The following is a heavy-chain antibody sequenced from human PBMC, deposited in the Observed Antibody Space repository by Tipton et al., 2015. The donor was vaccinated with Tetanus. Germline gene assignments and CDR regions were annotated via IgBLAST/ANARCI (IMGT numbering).Heavy chain of an antibody. CDR2: IFDTGST. J-gene: IGHJ4*02. V-gene: IGHV4-59*01. Sequence: TLSLTCTVSGGSISSFYWTWIRQPPGKGLEWIGYIFDTGSTNYNPSLKSRVTMSVDTSKNQFSLHLTSVTAADTAVYYCARRSVSARFDDRGQGTLVTVSS. CDR3: ARRSVSARFDD. D-gene: IGHD6-6*01. CDR1: GGSISSFY.